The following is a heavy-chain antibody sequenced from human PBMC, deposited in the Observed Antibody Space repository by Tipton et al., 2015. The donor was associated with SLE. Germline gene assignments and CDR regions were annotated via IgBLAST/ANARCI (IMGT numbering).Heavy chain of an antibody. V-gene: IGHV6-1*01. D-gene: IGHD6-19*01. CDR1: GDSISSNSAA. J-gene: IGHJ6*03. CDR3: ARENRIAVAGYYYMDV. CDR2: TYYRSRWYR. Sequence: GLVKPSQTLSLTCAISGDSISSNSAAWNWIRQSPSRGLEWLGRTYYRSRWYRDYAVSVKSRISIDADTSKNQISLQLNSVTAADTAVYYCARENRIAVAGYYYMDVWGKGTTVTVSS.